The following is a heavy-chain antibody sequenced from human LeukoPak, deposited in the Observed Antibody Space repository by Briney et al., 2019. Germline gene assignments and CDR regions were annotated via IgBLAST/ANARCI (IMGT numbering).Heavy chain of an antibody. V-gene: IGHV3-23*01. CDR2: ISGSGGST. D-gene: IGHD3-10*01. J-gene: IGHJ6*04. Sequence: PGGSLRLSCAASGFTFSSYAMSWVRQAPGKGLEWVSAISGSGGSTYYADSVKGRFTISRDNSKNTLYLQMNSLRAEGTAVYYCAKVYGSGSYAIYYYGMDVWGKGTTVTVSS. CDR1: GFTFSSYA. CDR3: AKVYGSGSYAIYYYGMDV.